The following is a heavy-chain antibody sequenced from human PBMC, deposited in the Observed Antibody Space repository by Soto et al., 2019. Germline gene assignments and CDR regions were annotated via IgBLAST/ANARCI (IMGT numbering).Heavy chain of an antibody. D-gene: IGHD3-3*01. CDR2: INHSGST. CDR3: ARGRFIAEPNFDY. J-gene: IGHJ4*02. Sequence: PETLSLTCPVYGGSFSCYYWSWIRQPPGKGLEWIGEINHSGSTNYNPSLKSRVTIPVDTSKNQFSLKLSSVTAADTAVYYCARGRFIAEPNFDYWGQGTLVTVSS. V-gene: IGHV4-34*01. CDR1: GGSFSCYY.